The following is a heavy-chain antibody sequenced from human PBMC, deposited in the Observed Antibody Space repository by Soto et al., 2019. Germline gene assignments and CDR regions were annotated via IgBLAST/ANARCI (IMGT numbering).Heavy chain of an antibody. V-gene: IGHV3-30*03. CDR2: MSHDGSHK. CDR3: ASPPRSGWAHYYYGMDV. D-gene: IGHD6-19*01. Sequence: QVQLVESGGGVVQAGGSLGLSCTASGFTFSTYGMHWVRQAPGKGPEWVAVMSHDGSHKAFLDSVKGRFIISRDNSKNTLYLQMNSRRPDDTAVYCCASPPRSGWAHYYYGMDVWGQGTTVIVSS. J-gene: IGHJ6*01. CDR1: GFTFSTYG.